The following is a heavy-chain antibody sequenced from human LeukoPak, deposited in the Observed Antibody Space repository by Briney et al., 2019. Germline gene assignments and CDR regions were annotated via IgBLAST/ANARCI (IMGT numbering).Heavy chain of an antibody. CDR1: GFTFSSYG. J-gene: IGHJ4*02. CDR2: IRFDGSYE. D-gene: IGHD6-6*01. CDR3: AKPEPLPSIAPFDY. Sequence: PGGSLRLSCAASGFTFSSYGMHWVRQAPGKGLEWVTFIRFDGSYEDYADSVKGRFTISRDNSKNTLYLQMNSLRAEDTAVYYCAKPEPLPSIAPFDYWGQGTLVTVSS. V-gene: IGHV3-30*02.